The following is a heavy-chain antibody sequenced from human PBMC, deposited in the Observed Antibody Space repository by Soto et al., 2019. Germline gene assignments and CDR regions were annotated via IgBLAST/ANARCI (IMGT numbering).Heavy chain of an antibody. D-gene: IGHD6-13*01. J-gene: IGHJ5*02. Sequence: SETLSLTCTVSGGSISSSSYYWGWIRQPPGKGLEWIGSIYYSGSTYYNPSLKSRVTISVDTSKNQFSLKLSSVTAADTAVYYCAGGGPYSSSWRNWFDPWGQGTLVTVSS. CDR1: GGSISSSSYY. V-gene: IGHV4-39*01. CDR3: AGGGPYSSSWRNWFDP. CDR2: IYYSGST.